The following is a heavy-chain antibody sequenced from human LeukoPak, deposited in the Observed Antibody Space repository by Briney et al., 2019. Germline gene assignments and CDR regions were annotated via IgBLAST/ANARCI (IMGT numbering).Heavy chain of an antibody. Sequence: SETLSLTCTVSDGSISSYYWSWIRQPAGKGLEWIGRIYYSGSTNYNPSLKSRVTISVDTSKNQFSLKLSSVTAADTAVYYCARYSYGLATRHYYYGMDVWGQGTTVTVSS. CDR1: DGSISSYY. D-gene: IGHD5-18*01. J-gene: IGHJ6*02. CDR2: IYYSGST. CDR3: ARYSYGLATRHYYYGMDV. V-gene: IGHV4-4*07.